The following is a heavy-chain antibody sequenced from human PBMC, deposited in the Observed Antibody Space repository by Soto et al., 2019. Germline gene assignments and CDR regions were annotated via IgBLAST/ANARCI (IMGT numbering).Heavy chain of an antibody. J-gene: IGHJ4*02. CDR3: ATIGAYYYDSSGYTFFGY. CDR2: ISGSGGST. V-gene: IGHV3-23*01. Sequence: EVQLLESGGGLVQPGGSLRLSCAASGFTFSSYAMSWVRQAPGKGLEWVSAISGSGGSTYYADSVKGRFTISRDNSKNTLYMRMNSLRAEDTAVYYCATIGAYYYDSSGYTFFGYWGQGTLVTVSS. CDR1: GFTFSSYA. D-gene: IGHD3-22*01.